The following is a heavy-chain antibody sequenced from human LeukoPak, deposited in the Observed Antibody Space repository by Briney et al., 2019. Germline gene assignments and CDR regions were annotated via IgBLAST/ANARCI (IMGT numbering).Heavy chain of an antibody. J-gene: IGHJ4*02. CDR2: IRYDGSNK. D-gene: IGHD2-2*02. CDR3: AKDNGYCSSTSCYTGYYFDY. V-gene: IGHV3-30*02. Sequence: GGSLRLSCAASGFTFSSYGMHWVRQAPGKGLEWVAFIRYDGSNKYYADSVKGRFTISRDNSKNTLYLQMNSLRAEDTAVYYCAKDNGYCSSTSCYTGYYFDYWGQGTLVTVSS. CDR1: GFTFSSYG.